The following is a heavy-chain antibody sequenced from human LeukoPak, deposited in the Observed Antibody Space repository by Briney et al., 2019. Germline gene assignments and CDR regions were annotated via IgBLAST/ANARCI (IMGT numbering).Heavy chain of an antibody. J-gene: IGHJ4*02. CDR1: GDSISSGGYY. V-gene: IGHV4-31*03. D-gene: IGHD4-17*01. CDR2: IYYSGST. Sequence: SETLSLTCTVSGDSISSGGYYWSWIRQHPGKGLEWIGYIYYSGSTYYNPSLKSRVTISVDTSKNQFSLKLSSVTAADTAVYYCARATVTTRSFDYWGQGTLVTVSS. CDR3: ARATVTTRSFDY.